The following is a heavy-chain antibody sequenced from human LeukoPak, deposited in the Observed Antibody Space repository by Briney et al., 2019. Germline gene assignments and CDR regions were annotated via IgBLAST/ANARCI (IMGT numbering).Heavy chain of an antibody. CDR2: IYTSGST. J-gene: IGHJ5*02. D-gene: IGHD3-10*01. Sequence: SETLSLTCTVSGGSISSYYWSWIRQPAGKGLEWIGRIYTSGSTNYNPSLKSRVTMSVDTSKSQFSLKLSSVTAADTAVYYCARDFQMVRGDPNNWFDPWGQGTLVTVSS. V-gene: IGHV4-4*07. CDR1: GGSISSYY. CDR3: ARDFQMVRGDPNNWFDP.